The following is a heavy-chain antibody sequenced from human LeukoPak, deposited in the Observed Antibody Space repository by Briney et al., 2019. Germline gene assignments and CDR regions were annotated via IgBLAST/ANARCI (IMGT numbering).Heavy chain of an antibody. CDR2: IYYSGST. Sequence: SETLSLTCTVSGGSISSGGYYWSWIRQHPGKGLEWIGYIYYSGSTNYSPSLKSRVTISVDTSKNQFSLKLSSVTAADTAVYYCARDKSGAGDDAFDIWGQGTMVTVSS. J-gene: IGHJ3*02. CDR1: GGSISSGGYY. D-gene: IGHD4/OR15-4a*01. CDR3: ARDKSGAGDDAFDI. V-gene: IGHV4-31*03.